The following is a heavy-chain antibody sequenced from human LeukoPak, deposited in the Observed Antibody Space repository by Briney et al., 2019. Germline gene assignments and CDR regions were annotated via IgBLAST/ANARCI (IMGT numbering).Heavy chain of an antibody. CDR2: ISNSGTTM. Sequence: PGGSLRLSCAASGFTCSSYEMNWVRQAPGKGLEWVSYISNSGTTMFYADSVKGRFTISRDSAKNSLYLQLSSLRVEDTAVYYCARQWVTLDYWGQGTLVTVSS. D-gene: IGHD1-26*01. CDR3: ARQWVTLDY. V-gene: IGHV3-48*03. CDR1: GFTCSSYE. J-gene: IGHJ4*02.